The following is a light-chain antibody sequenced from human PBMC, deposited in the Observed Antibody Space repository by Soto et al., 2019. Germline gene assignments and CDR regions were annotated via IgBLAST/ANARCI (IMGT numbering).Light chain of an antibody. J-gene: IGLJ2*01. CDR2: TNN. CDR3: ATWDNGLTGVV. V-gene: IGLV1-44*01. CDR1: SSNIGSNT. Sequence: QSVLTQPPSTSGTPGQRVTISCSGSSSNIGSNTVHWYQQIPGTAPKLLIYTNNQRSSGVSDRFSGFKSDTSASLVISGLQSEDEADYYCATWDNGLTGVVFGGGTQLTVL.